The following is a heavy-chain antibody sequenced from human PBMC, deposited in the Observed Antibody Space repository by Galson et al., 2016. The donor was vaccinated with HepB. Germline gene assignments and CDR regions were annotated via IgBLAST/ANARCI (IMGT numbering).Heavy chain of an antibody. CDR1: GFTFDDYA. CDR3: VRGYSYGDY. Sequence: SLRLSCAAAGFTFDDYAMHWVRQAPGKGLEWVSLISWDGETAHYADSVRGRFTISRDNRKNSVYLQMNSLRTEDAALYFCVRGYSYGDYWGQGTLVTVSS. D-gene: IGHD5-18*01. CDR2: ISWDGETA. J-gene: IGHJ4*02. V-gene: IGHV3-43D*04.